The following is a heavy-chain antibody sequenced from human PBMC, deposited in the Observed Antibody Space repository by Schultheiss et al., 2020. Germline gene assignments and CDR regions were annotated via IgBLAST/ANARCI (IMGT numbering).Heavy chain of an antibody. CDR2: ISSNGGST. J-gene: IGHJ4*02. D-gene: IGHD2-15*01. Sequence: GGSLRLSCAASGFTFSSHWMHWVRQAPGKGLEYVSAISSNGGSTYYANSVKGRFTISRDNSKNSLYLQMNSLRAEDTAVYYCAKDRGYCSGGSCYYLDYWGQGTLVTVSS. CDR3: AKDRGYCSGGSCYYLDY. CDR1: GFTFSSHW. V-gene: IGHV3-64*01.